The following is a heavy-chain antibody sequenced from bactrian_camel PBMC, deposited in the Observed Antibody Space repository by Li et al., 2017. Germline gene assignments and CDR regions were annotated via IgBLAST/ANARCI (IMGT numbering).Heavy chain of an antibody. J-gene: IGHJ4*01. V-gene: IGHV3S31*01. CDR2: VNSDGGLT. Sequence: VQLVESGGGLVQPGGSLRLSCAASGFTFSTSAMSWARQAPGKGLEWASAVNSDGGLTYYQDSVRGRFFISRDNAKNTLSLQLNRLTTEDTAMYYCAAGVALWYSKTCLRTQYNDWGQGTQVTVS. D-gene: IGHD2*01. CDR1: GFTFSTSA. CDR3: AAGVALWYSKTCLRTQYND.